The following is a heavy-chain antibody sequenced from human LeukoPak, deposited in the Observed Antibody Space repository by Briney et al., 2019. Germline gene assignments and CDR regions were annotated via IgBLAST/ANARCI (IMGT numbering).Heavy chain of an antibody. Sequence: SVTVSCTASGGTFSSYAISWVRQAPGQGLEWMGGIISIFGTANYAQKFQGRVTITADESTSTAYMELSSLRSEDTAVYYCARGLVGGYNPDWGQGTLVTVSS. CDR1: GGTFSSYA. J-gene: IGHJ4*02. V-gene: IGHV1-69*13. CDR3: ARGLVGGYNPD. CDR2: IISIFGTA. D-gene: IGHD5-24*01.